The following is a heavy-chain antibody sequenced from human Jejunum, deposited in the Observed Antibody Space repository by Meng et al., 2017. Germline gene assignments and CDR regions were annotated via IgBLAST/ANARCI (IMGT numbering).Heavy chain of an antibody. J-gene: IGHJ5*02. Sequence: LVRSGAAVEGPGSSVKVSCKAPGGTFNSYAISWVRQASGQGLEWMGGIIPAFGAPNHAQKFQGRVRITADESTTTAYMELSSLRSEDTAVYFCARVERTYYDYVWGLGRFDPWGQGTLVTVSS. D-gene: IGHD3-16*01. V-gene: IGHV1-69*01. CDR2: IIPAFGAP. CDR3: ARVERTYYDYVWGLGRFDP. CDR1: GGTFNSYA.